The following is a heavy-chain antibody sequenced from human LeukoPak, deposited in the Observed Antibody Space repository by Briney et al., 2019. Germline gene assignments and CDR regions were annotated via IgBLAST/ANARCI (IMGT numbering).Heavy chain of an antibody. V-gene: IGHV4-30-2*01. CDR1: GGSISPYS. Sequence: SETLSLTCTVSGGSISPYSWSWIRQPPGKGLEWIGYIYHSGSTYYNPSLKSRVTISVDRSKNQFSLKLSSVTAADTAVYYCARSSSWSYGMDVWGQGTTVTASS. CDR3: ARSSSWSYGMDV. J-gene: IGHJ6*02. CDR2: IYHSGST. D-gene: IGHD6-13*01.